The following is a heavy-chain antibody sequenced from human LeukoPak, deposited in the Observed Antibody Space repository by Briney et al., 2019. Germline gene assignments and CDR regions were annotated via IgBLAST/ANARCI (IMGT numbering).Heavy chain of an antibody. D-gene: IGHD3-22*01. CDR3: TRDRYYYDSSGYAYYFDY. Sequence: GGSLRLSCAASGFSFTKAWMSWVRQAPGKGLEWVGFIRSKAYGGTTEYAASVKGRFTISRDDSKSIAYLQMNSLKTEDTAVYYCTRDRYYYDSSGYAYYFDYWGQGTLVTVSS. J-gene: IGHJ4*02. V-gene: IGHV3-49*04. CDR2: IRSKAYGGTT. CDR1: GFSFTKAW.